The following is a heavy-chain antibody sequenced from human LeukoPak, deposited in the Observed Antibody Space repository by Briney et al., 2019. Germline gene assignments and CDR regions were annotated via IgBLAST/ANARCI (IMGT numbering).Heavy chain of an antibody. CDR2: IYYSGSP. D-gene: IGHD3-16*01. CDR3: ARVAPGGINWFDP. J-gene: IGHJ5*02. CDR1: GGSISSSSYY. V-gene: IGHV4-39*07. Sequence: SEPLTLTCTVSGGSISSSSYYWGWIRQPPGKGLEWIGSIYYSGSPHYNPSLKSRVTISVDTSKNQFSLKLSSVTAADTAVYYCARVAPGGINWFDPWGQGTLVTVSS.